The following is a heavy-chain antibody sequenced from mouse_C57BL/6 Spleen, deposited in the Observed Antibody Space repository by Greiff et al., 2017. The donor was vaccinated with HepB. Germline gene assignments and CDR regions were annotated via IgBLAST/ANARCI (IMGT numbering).Heavy chain of an antibody. J-gene: IGHJ4*01. V-gene: IGHV1-55*01. D-gene: IGHD4-1*01. Sequence: QVQLQQPGAELVKPGASVKMSCKASGYNFTSYWIIWVKQRPGQGLEWIGDIYPGSGSTNYNEKFKSKATLTVDTSSSTAYMQLSSLTSEDSAVYYGAREGLTGTLFAMDYWCQGTSVTVSS. CDR2: IYPGSGST. CDR3: AREGLTGTLFAMDY. CDR1: GYNFTSYW.